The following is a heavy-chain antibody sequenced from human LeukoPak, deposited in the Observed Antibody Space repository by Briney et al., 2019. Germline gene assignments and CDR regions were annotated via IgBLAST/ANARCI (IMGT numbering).Heavy chain of an antibody. CDR1: GFTFSSYS. V-gene: IGHV3-21*01. J-gene: IGHJ6*03. CDR3: ARDRNYCTSTSCYPYYYYYYMDV. CDR2: ISSSSSYI. Sequence: GGSLRLSCAASGFTFSSYSMNWVRQAPGKGLEWVSCISSSSSYIYYADSVKGRFTISRDNAKNSLYLQMNSLRAEDTAVYYCARDRNYCTSTSCYPYYYYYYMDVWGKGTTVTVSS. D-gene: IGHD2-2*01.